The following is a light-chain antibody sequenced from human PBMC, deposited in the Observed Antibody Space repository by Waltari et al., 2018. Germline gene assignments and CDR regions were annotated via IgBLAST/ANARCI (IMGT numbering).Light chain of an antibody. V-gene: IGKV3-11*01. CDR1: PSFRTY. CDR3: QQRSNWPGT. Sequence: EIVLTQSPATLSLSPGETATLSCRASPSFRTYLAWYHQRPGQPPRLRIYDISKRAAGIPARFSGSVSGTDFTLTISSLEPEDFAIYYWQQRSNWPGTFGQGTKVEIK. CDR2: DIS. J-gene: IGKJ1*01.